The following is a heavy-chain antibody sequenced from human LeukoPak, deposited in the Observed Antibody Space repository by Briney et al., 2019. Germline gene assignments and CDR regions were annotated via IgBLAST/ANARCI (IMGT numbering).Heavy chain of an antibody. J-gene: IGHJ5*02. Sequence: SETLSLTCDVSGGSISNVTYYWGWIRQPPGQGLEWIGTIYYRGDTYYNPSLNSRVAMSIDTSNNQFSLKLSSLTAADTAVYYCARDRGHYSSTWYTWFDPWGQGILVTVSS. CDR1: GGSISNVTYY. CDR2: IYYRGDT. V-gene: IGHV4-39*07. CDR3: ARDRGHYSSTWYTWFDP. D-gene: IGHD6-13*01.